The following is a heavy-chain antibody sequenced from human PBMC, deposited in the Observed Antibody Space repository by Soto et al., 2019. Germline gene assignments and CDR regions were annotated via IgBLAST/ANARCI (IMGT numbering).Heavy chain of an antibody. CDR3: ARDRVYRRSSAYSYYYAMDV. Sequence: QVQLVESGGGVVQPGRSLRLSCAASGFTFSAYAMHWVRQAPGKGLEWVAVISDDGSSKYYADSVKGRFTISRDISKNTLYLQMNSLRADDTAVYFCARDRVYRRSSAYSYYYAMDVWGQGTTVTVSS. J-gene: IGHJ6*02. V-gene: IGHV3-30-3*01. CDR1: GFTFSAYA. D-gene: IGHD6-6*01. CDR2: ISDDGSSK.